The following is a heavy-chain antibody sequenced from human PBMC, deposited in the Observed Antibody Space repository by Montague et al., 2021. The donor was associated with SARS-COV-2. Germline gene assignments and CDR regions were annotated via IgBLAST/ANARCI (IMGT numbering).Heavy chain of an antibody. CDR2: IYYSGST. J-gene: IGHJ6*02. D-gene: IGHD3-9*01. Sequence: SETRSLTCTVSGGSISSYYWSWIRQPPGKGLEWIGYIYYSGSTNXNPSLKSRVTISVDTSKNQCSLKLSSVTAADTAGYYGTRHKSFDWLLIPKVGYYCMDVWGQGTTITVSS. V-gene: IGHV4-59*08. CDR1: GGSISSYY. CDR3: TRHKSFDWLLIPKVGYYCMDV.